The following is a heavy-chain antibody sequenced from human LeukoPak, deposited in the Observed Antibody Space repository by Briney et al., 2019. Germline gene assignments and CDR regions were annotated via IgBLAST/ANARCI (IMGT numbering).Heavy chain of an antibody. J-gene: IGHJ6*02. V-gene: IGHV1-24*01. CDR2: LDPEDGKT. CDR1: GYTLTELS. CDR3: ATGYLVTAGLMDV. Sequence: ASVKVSCKVSGYTLTELSMFWVRQAPGKGLERMGSLDPEDGKTVYAQKFQGRVTMTEDTSTDTAYMELSSLRSEDTAVYYCATGYLVTAGLMDVWGQGTTVTVSS. D-gene: IGHD6-13*01.